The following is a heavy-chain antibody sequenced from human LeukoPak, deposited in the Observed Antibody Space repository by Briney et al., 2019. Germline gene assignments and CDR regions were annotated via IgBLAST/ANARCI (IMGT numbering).Heavy chain of an antibody. Sequence: SETLSLTCTVSGGSISSRLYYWGWIRQPPGKGLEWIGYIYYSGSANYNPSLKSRVSISVHTSKNQFSLKLSSVTAADTAVYYCARHFSLWYYDSSGHPRGAFDIWGQGTMVTVSS. D-gene: IGHD3-22*01. CDR1: GGSISSRLYY. CDR3: ARHFSLWYYDSSGHPRGAFDI. CDR2: IYYSGSA. V-gene: IGHV4-61*05. J-gene: IGHJ3*02.